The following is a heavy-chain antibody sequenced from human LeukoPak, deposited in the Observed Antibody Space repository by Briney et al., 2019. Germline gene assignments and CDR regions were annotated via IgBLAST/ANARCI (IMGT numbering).Heavy chain of an antibody. CDR3: TRMLRYCTTATCFGHFEF. CDR2: IFHSGAT. J-gene: IGHJ4*02. D-gene: IGHD2-2*01. Sequence: SETLSPTCTVSGGSISNSGYYWGWIRQPPGKELEWMGTIFHSGATYYNPSLRSRVTMSVDTSKNQFSLKLSSVTAADTAVYFCTRMLRYCTTATCFGHFEFWAQGTLVTVSS. CDR1: GGSISNSGYY. V-gene: IGHV4-39*01.